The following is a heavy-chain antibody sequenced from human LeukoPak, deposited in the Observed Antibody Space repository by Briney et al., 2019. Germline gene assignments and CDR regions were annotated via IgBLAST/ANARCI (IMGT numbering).Heavy chain of an antibody. D-gene: IGHD3-3*01. Sequence: GGSLRLSCTASGFTFGDYAMSWVRKAPGKGLEWVGFIRSKAYGGTTEYAASVKGRFTISRDDSKSIAYLQMNSLKTEDTAVYYCTREYDFWSGYFSDFDYWGQGTLVTVSS. J-gene: IGHJ4*02. CDR3: TREYDFWSGYFSDFDY. CDR2: IRSKAYGGTT. V-gene: IGHV3-49*04. CDR1: GFTFGDYA.